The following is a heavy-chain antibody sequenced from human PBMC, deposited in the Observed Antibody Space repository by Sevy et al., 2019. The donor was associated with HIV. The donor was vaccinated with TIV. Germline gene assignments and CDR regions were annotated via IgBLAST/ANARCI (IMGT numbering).Heavy chain of an antibody. J-gene: IGHJ3*02. CDR3: ARHHSLYCTGGSCYGRGAFDI. CDR2: INQDGSEK. Sequence: GGSLRLSCAASRFILNNHWMSWVRQAPGKGLEWVANINQDGSEKYYVDSVKGRFTFSRDNAKNSLFLQMNSLRAEDTAVYYCARHHSLYCTGGSCYGRGAFDIWGQGTMVTVSS. CDR1: RFILNNHW. D-gene: IGHD2-15*01. V-gene: IGHV3-7*01.